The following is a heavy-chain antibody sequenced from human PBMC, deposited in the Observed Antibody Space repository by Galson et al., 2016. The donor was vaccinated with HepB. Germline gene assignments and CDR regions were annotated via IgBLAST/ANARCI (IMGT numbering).Heavy chain of an antibody. CDR3: ARDRGSGSFSYLHR. Sequence: SVKVSCKASGGSFSSYAFSWVRQAPGQGLEWMGGMIPICGTAHYAQRIQGTVRMTTDTSTSTAYMDLSSLRSEDTAVYYCARDRGSGSFSYLHRWGHGTLVTVSS. CDR2: MIPICGTA. J-gene: IGHJ1*01. CDR1: GGSFSSYA. V-gene: IGHV1-69*05. D-gene: IGHD1-26*01.